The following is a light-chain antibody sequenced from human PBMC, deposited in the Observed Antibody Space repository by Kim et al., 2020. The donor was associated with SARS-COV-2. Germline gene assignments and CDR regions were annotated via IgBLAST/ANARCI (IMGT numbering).Light chain of an antibody. Sequence: SVKLTCALCSGHSDTFITLLQLRPEKGSRYLMKVNSDGSHARGDGIPDRFSGSRSGAERYLTISSLRSEDEADYYCQTWDTGIRVFGGGTQLTVL. CDR1: SGHSDTF. CDR2: VNSDGSH. J-gene: IGLJ3*02. V-gene: IGLV4-69*01. CDR3: QTWDTGIRV.